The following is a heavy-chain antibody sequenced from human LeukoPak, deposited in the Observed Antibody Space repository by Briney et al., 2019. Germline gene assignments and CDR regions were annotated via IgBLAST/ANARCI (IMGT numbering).Heavy chain of an antibody. CDR1: GYSFTSYW. V-gene: IGHV5-51*01. CDR2: IYPGDSDT. D-gene: IGHD4-17*01. Sequence: GESLKISCKGSGYSFTSYWIGWVRQMPGKGLEWMGIIYPGDSDTRYSPSFQGQVSISADKSISTAYLQWSSLKASDTAMYYCARALRTGQGDYVPVLWGQGTLVIVSS. CDR3: ARALRTGQGDYVPVL. J-gene: IGHJ4*02.